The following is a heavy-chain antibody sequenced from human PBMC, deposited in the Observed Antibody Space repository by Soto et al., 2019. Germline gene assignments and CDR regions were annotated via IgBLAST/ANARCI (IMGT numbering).Heavy chain of an antibody. J-gene: IGHJ6*02. CDR3: ARGIAAAGIYGMDV. CDR2: INPNSGGT. Sequence: AASVKVSCKASGYTFTGYYMHWVRQAPGQGLEWMGWINPNSGGTNYAQKFQGWVTMTRDTSISTAYMELSRLRSDDTAVYYCARGIAAAGIYGMDVWGQGTTVTVSS. V-gene: IGHV1-2*04. D-gene: IGHD6-13*01. CDR1: GYTFTGYY.